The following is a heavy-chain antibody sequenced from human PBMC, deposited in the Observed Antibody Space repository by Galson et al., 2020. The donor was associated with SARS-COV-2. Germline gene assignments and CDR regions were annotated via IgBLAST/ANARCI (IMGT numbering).Heavy chain of an antibody. Sequence: GGSLRLSCAASGFTFSSHAMSWVRQAPGKGQDWVSGIGGSGSSTHYADSVKGRFTISRDNAKNTLYLQMNSLRAEDTAIYYCGKLHDDYESPVAHWGQGTLVTVSS. V-gene: IGHV3-23*01. D-gene: IGHD4-17*01. J-gene: IGHJ4*02. CDR2: IGGSGSST. CDR3: GKLHDDYESPVAH. CDR1: GFTFSSHA.